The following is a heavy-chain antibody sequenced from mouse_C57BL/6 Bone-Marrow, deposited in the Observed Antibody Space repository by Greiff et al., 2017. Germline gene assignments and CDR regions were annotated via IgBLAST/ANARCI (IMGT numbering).Heavy chain of an antibody. CDR3: ARSGYSNPWFAY. CDR1: GYPFTDYY. V-gene: IGHV1-19*01. Sequence: EVQLQQSGPVLVKPGASVKMSCKASGYPFTDYYMNWVKQSHGKSLEWIGVINPYNGGTSYNQKFKGKATLTVDKSSSTAYMELNSLTSEDSEVYYCARSGYSNPWFAYWGQGTLVTVSA. D-gene: IGHD2-5*01. CDR2: INPYNGGT. J-gene: IGHJ3*01.